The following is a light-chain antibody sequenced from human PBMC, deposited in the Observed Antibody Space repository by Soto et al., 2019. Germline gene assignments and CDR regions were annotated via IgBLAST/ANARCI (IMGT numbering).Light chain of an antibody. J-gene: IGKJ5*01. CDR2: GAS. CDR1: QDISTY. V-gene: IGKV1-5*01. Sequence: RLTQSPSSLSASVGDTVTISCRASQDISTYLAWYQQKPGKAPTRLIFGASSLHNGVPPRFAGSGSGSEFTLTISRLQPDDFATYYCQHYTLYSAPFGQGTRV. CDR3: QHYTLYSAP.